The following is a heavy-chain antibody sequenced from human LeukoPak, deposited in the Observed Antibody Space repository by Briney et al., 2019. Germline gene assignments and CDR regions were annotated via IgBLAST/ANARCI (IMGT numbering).Heavy chain of an antibody. Sequence: SVKVSCKASGDTFSSYDISWVRQAPGQGLEWMGRIIPILGIANYAQKFQDRVTITADKSTSTAYMELSSLRSEDTAVYYCARVNYGSGSSHAYWGQGTLVTVSS. J-gene: IGHJ4*02. D-gene: IGHD3-10*01. V-gene: IGHV1-69*04. CDR1: GDTFSSYD. CDR2: IIPILGIA. CDR3: ARVNYGSGSSHAY.